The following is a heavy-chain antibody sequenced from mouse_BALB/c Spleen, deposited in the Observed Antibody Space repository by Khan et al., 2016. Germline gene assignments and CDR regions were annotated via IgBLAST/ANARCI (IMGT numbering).Heavy chain of an antibody. CDR2: INTHSGVP. D-gene: IGHD2-1*01. CDR1: GYTFTTAG. J-gene: IGHJ2*01. V-gene: IGHV9-4*02. CDR3: ARTVGNYGYFDY. Sequence: QIQLVQSGPELKKPGETVRISCKASGYTFTTAGMQWVQKMPGKGLKWIGWINTHSGVPNYAEDFKGRFAFSLETSASTAYLQIRNLKNEDPATYFCARTVGNYGYFDYWGQGTTLTVSS.